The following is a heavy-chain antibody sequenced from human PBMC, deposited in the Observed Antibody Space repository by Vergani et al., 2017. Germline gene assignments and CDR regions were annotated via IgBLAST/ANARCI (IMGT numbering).Heavy chain of an antibody. CDR3: ARDGHYYDSSGYPNWYFDI. D-gene: IGHD3-22*01. V-gene: IGHV4-34*01. CDR2: INHSGST. Sequence: QVQLQQWRAGLLKPSETLSLTCAVYGGSFSGYYWSWIRQPPGKGMEWIGEINHSGSTNYNPSLKSRVTISVEKSKNKFSLKMSSVTAADTAVYYSARDGHYYDSSGYPNWYFDIWGRGTLVTVSS. J-gene: IGHJ2*01. CDR1: GGSFSGYY.